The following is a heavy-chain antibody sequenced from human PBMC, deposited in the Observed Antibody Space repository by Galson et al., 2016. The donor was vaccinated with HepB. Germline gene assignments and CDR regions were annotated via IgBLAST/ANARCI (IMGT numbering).Heavy chain of an antibody. CDR2: ISYDGTNK. CDR1: GFTFSDSG. D-gene: IGHD5-12*01. V-gene: IGHV3-30*18. CDR3: AKTQKSDILARTSHHYYGMDV. J-gene: IGHJ6*02. Sequence: SLRLSCAASGFTFSDSGMHWVRQAPGKGLEWVAVISYDGTNKNYADSAKGRSTISRDNSKNTLYLQMNSLRAEDTAVYYCAKTQKSDILARTSHHYYGMDVWGQGAAVTVSS.